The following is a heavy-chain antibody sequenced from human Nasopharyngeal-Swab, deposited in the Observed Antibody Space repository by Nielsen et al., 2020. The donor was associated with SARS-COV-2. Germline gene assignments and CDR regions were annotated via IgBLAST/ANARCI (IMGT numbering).Heavy chain of an antibody. CDR3: ARADSSGWFFSD. D-gene: IGHD6-19*01. J-gene: IGHJ4*02. Sequence: VRQMPGKGLEWVSYISSSDSTTYYADSVKGRFTISRDNAKNSLYLQMNSLRVEDTGVYYCARADSSGWFFSDWGRGTLVTVS. CDR2: ISSSDSTT. V-gene: IGHV3-48*03.